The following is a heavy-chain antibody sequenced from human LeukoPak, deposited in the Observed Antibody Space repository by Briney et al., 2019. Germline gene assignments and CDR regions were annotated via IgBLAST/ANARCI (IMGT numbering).Heavy chain of an antibody. CDR3: ARDRPMVRGVNYYYYMDV. V-gene: IGHV1-8*01. Sequence: ASVKVSCKASGYTFTSYGINWVRQATGQGLEWVGWMNPNSGNTGYAQKFQGRVTMTRNTSISTAYMELSSLRSEDTAVYYCARDRPMVRGVNYYYYMDVWGKGTTVTVSS. CDR1: GYTFTSYG. CDR2: MNPNSGNT. J-gene: IGHJ6*03. D-gene: IGHD3-10*01.